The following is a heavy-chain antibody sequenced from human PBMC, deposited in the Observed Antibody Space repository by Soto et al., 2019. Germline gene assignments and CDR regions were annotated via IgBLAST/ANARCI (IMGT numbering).Heavy chain of an antibody. CDR1: GFTFSSYA. CDR2: ISGSGGST. D-gene: IGHD6-13*01. V-gene: IGHV3-23*01. J-gene: IGHJ4*02. Sequence: PGGSLRLSCAASGFTFSSYAMSWVRQAPGKGLEWVSAISGSGGSTYYADSVKGRFTISRDNSKNTLYLQMNSLRAEDTAVYYCAKDIAGYSSSWYLKRENYFDYWGQGTLVTVSS. CDR3: AKDIAGYSSSWYLKRENYFDY.